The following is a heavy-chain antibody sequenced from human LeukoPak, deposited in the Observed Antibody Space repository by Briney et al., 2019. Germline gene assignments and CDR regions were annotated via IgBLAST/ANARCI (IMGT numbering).Heavy chain of an antibody. V-gene: IGHV3-33*08. J-gene: IGHJ4*02. D-gene: IGHD1-7*01. CDR2: IRPDGSHI. Sequence: PGGSLRLSCAASGLTFSSFVMHWVRQAPGKGLEWVAVIRPDGSHISYVDPVKGRFTISRDNSNNMLYLQMSSLRAEDTALYYCLREVDWKYAFDYWGRGTLVTVSS. CDR3: LREVDWKYAFDY. CDR1: GLTFSSFV.